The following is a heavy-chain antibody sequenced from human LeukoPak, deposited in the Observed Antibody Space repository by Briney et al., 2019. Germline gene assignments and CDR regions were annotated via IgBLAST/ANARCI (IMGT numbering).Heavy chain of an antibody. D-gene: IGHD3-3*01. CDR2: IYSGGST. V-gene: IGHV3-66*01. J-gene: IGHJ4*02. CDR3: ASNLRYDFWSGYYPPDY. Sequence: GGSLRLSCAASGFTVSSNYMSWVRQAPGKGLEWVSVIYSGGSTYYADSVKGRFTISRDNSKNTLYLQMNSLRAEDTAVYYCASNLRYDFWSGYYPPDYWGQGTLVTVSS. CDR1: GFTVSSNY.